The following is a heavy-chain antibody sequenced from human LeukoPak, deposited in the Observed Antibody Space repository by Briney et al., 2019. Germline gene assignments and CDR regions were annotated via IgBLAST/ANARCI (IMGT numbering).Heavy chain of an antibody. D-gene: IGHD7-27*01. CDR1: GYTFTGYY. J-gene: IGHJ4*02. CDR2: INPNIPNTDDT. CDR3: ARDLPSTSNWELDY. V-gene: IGHV1-2*06. Sequence: GASVKVSCKASGYTFTGYYIHWLRRAPGQGLEWMGRINPNIPNTDDTDYAQNLQGRVTMTRDTSISTAFMELSRLTSDDTAVYYCARDLPSTSNWELDYWGQGTLVTVSS.